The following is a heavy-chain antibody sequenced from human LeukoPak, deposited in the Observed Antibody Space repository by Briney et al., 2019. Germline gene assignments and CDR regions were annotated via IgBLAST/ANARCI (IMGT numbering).Heavy chain of an antibody. CDR1: GFTFSSYS. D-gene: IGHD4-17*01. J-gene: IGHJ4*02. CDR3: AKGGASVTRYVDY. Sequence: GGSLRLSCAASGFTFSSYSMQWVRQTPGKGLEWVGIMSNSGENTFYGEAVKGRFTISRDNSQNTLYLQMNSLRPVDTAVYYCAKGGASVTRYVDYWGQGTLVTVSS. CDR2: MSNSGENT. V-gene: IGHV3-30*18.